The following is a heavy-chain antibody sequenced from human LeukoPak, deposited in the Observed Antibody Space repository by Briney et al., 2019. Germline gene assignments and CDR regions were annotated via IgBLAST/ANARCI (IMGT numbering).Heavy chain of an antibody. V-gene: IGHV4-38-2*02. D-gene: IGHD2-21*02. J-gene: IGHJ4*02. Sequence: SETLSLTCLLSGASFRSGYYWGWFRQAPGKGPEWIGSIYHSGNTYYNPSLKSRVTISIDTSKTQMSLRLSSVAATDTAVYYCARGLMISELVTAFDYWGQGTLVTVSS. CDR2: IYHSGNT. CDR1: GASFRSGYY. CDR3: ARGLMISELVTAFDY.